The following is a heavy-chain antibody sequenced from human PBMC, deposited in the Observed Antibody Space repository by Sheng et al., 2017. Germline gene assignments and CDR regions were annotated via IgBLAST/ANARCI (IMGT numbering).Heavy chain of an antibody. D-gene: IGHD2-2*02. CDR1: GFTFGNYA. CDR2: ISGGARGT. Sequence: EVRLVESGGGLIQPGGSLRLSCAASGFTFGNYAMSWVRQTPGKGLEWVSTISGGARGTYYADSVQGRFHISRDDSKNTLFLQMNNLRLEDTALYFCAKNPGRQYPLCFDAWA. V-gene: IGHV3-23*04. J-gene: IGHJ3*01. CDR3: AKNPGRQYPLCFDA.